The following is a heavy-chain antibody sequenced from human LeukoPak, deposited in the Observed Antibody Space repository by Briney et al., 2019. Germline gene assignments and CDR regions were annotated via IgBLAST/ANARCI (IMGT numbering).Heavy chain of an antibody. J-gene: IGHJ4*02. Sequence: ASVRVSCKASGYTFTDYYIHWVRQAPGQGLEWMGWISAYNGNTNYAQKLQGRVTMTTDTSTSTAYMELRSLRSDDTAVYYCARHRTRGSGYYMDYWGQGTLVTVSS. CDR3: ARHRTRGSGYYMDY. V-gene: IGHV1-18*04. CDR1: GYTFTDYY. CDR2: ISAYNGNT. D-gene: IGHD3-22*01.